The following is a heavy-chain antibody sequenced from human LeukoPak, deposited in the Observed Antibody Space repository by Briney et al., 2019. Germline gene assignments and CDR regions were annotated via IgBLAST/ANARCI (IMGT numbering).Heavy chain of an antibody. CDR1: GFTFTTYW. CDR3: AREAQDSTGFDP. D-gene: IGHD2-15*01. J-gene: IGHJ5*02. CDR2: IYSGGST. V-gene: IGHV3-53*01. Sequence: GGSLRLSCAASGFTFTTYWMHWVRQAPGKGLEWVSVIYSGGSTYYADSVKGRFTISRDNSKNTLYLQMNSLRAEDTAVYYCAREAQDSTGFDPWGQGTLVTVSS.